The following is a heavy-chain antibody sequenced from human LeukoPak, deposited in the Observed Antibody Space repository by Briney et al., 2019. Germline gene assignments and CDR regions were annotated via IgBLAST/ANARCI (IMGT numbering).Heavy chain of an antibody. Sequence: PSETLSLTCTVSGGSISSGGYYWRWIRQPPGKGLEWIGYVYHTGSTYYNPSLKSPVTISVDRSKNQFSLKLRSVTAADTAVYYCAIITPTIAAAGPQAFDIWGQGTMVTVSS. CDR3: AIITPTIAAAGPQAFDI. J-gene: IGHJ3*02. CDR1: GGSISSGGYY. D-gene: IGHD6-13*01. V-gene: IGHV4-30-2*01. CDR2: VYHTGST.